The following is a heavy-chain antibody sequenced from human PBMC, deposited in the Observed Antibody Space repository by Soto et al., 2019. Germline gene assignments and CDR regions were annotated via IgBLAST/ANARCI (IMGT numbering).Heavy chain of an antibody. Sequence: SETLSLTCTVSGGSISSYYWSWIRQPPGKGLEWIGYIYYSGSTNYNPSLKSRVTISVDTSKNQFSLKLSSVTAADTAVYDCARDSIWFGELLGSFDYYYYGMDDWGQGTTVTVSS. D-gene: IGHD3-10*01. CDR3: ARDSIWFGELLGSFDYYYYGMDD. V-gene: IGHV4-59*01. CDR1: GGSISSYY. J-gene: IGHJ6*02. CDR2: IYYSGST.